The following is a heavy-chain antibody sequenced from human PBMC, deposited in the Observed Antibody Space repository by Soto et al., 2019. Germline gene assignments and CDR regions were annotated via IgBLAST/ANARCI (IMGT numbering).Heavy chain of an antibody. J-gene: IGHJ6*02. CDR3: RITMIVLPGREYYRMDV. Sequence: GGSLRLSCAASGFTFSSYVMSWVRQAPGKGLECVSVISGNGGSTNYADSMEGRFTISRDNSKSTLYLQMNSLRAEDTAVYYCRITMIVLPGREYYRMDVWGQGTKVTVYS. CDR2: ISGNGGST. D-gene: IGHD3-22*01. CDR1: GFTFSSYV. V-gene: IGHV3-23*01.